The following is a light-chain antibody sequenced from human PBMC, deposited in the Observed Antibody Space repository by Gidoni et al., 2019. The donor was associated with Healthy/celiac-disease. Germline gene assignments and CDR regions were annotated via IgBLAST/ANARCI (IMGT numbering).Light chain of an antibody. CDR1: QSVSSSY. V-gene: IGKV3-20*01. J-gene: IGKJ4*01. CDR3: QQYGSSLLT. Sequence: EIVLTQSPGTLSLSPGERATLSCRASQSVSSSYLAWYQQKPGQAPRLLIYGASSRATGIPDRFSGSGSGTDFTLTISRLEPEDFAVYYCQQYGSSLLTCGGGTKVLDQT. CDR2: GAS.